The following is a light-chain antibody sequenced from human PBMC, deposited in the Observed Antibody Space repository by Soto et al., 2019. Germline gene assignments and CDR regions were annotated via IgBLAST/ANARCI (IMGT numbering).Light chain of an antibody. CDR1: QSVSSY. CDR3: QQRSNWPTAT. V-gene: IGKV3-11*01. Sequence: EIVLTQSPATLSLSPGERATLSCRASQSVSSYLAWYQQKPGQAPRLLIYDASNRATGIPARFSGSGSGTDFTLTISSLEPEDFAVYYCQQRSNWPTATFGQGTKVHI. J-gene: IGKJ1*01. CDR2: DAS.